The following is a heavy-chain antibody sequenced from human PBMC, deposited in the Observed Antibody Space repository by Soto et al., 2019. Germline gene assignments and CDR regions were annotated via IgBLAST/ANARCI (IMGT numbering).Heavy chain of an antibody. CDR3: PKYPDHSGYDGSSFDY. D-gene: IGHD5-12*01. CDR1: GFTFSTYA. Sequence: PGVSLRLSCPASGFTFSTYAMTWVRQAPGKGLEWVSTIINSGRTTYYADSVKGRFTISRDNSKNTLYLQMNSLRAEDTAVYYCPKYPDHSGYDGSSFDYWGQVPLVTVSA. V-gene: IGHV3-23*01. CDR2: IINSGRTT. J-gene: IGHJ4*02.